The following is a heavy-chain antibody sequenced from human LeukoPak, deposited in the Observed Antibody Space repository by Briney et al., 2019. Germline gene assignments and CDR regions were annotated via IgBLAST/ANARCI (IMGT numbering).Heavy chain of an antibody. V-gene: IGHV1-18*01. CDR1: GYTFTSYG. CDR3: ARAQAQAYGSGSYYIPVISGSDY. CDR2: ISVYNGHT. J-gene: IGHJ4*02. D-gene: IGHD3-10*01. Sequence: GASVKVSCKASGYTFTSYGISWVRQAPGQGLEWMGWISVYNGHTNYAQKLQGRVTMTRDTSTSTVYMELSSLRSEDTAVYYCARAQAQAYGSGSYYIPVISGSDYWGQGTLVTVSS.